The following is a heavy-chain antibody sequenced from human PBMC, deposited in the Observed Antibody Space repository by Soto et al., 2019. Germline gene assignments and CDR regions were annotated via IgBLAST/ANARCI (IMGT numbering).Heavy chain of an antibody. V-gene: IGHV3-21*01. D-gene: IGHD5-18*01. J-gene: IGHJ4*02. CDR1: GFTFSSYT. CDR3: ARDRPDTGRRNFDY. Sequence: PGESLKISCAASGFTFSSYTMNWVRQAPGKGLEWVSSISSSSSYIYYADSVKGRFTISRDNAKNSLYLQMNGLRAEDTAVYYCARDRPDTGRRNFDYWGQGTLVTVSS. CDR2: ISSSSSYI.